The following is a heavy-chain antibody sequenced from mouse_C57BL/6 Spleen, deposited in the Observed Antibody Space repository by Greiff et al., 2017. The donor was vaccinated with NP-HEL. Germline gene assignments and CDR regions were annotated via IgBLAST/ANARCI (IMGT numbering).Heavy chain of an antibody. CDR2: IYPGSGST. J-gene: IGHJ3*01. V-gene: IGHV1-55*01. CDR1: GYTFTSYW. D-gene: IGHD1-1*01. CDR3: ARSELLRFWFAY. Sequence: VQLQQSGAELVKPGASVKMSCKASGYTFTSYWITWVKQRPGQGLEWIGDIYPGSGSTNYNEKFKSKATLTVDTSSSTAYMQLSSLTSEDSAVYYCARSELLRFWFAYWGQGTLVTVSA.